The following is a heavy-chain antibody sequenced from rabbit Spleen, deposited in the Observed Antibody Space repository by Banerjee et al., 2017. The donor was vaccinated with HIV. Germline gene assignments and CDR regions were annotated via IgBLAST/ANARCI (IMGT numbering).Heavy chain of an antibody. CDR1: GFPFDSGYV. Sequence: QEQLVESGGGLVQPEGYLTLTCTASGFPFDSGYVMCWGRQAPGKGLEWIACINSYSGRPVYANWAKGRFTMSKTSSTTVTLQMTSLTVADTATYFCARDLPGVIGWNFNLLGPGTLVTVS. CDR3: ARDLPGVIGWNFNL. J-gene: IGHJ4*01. D-gene: IGHD1-1*01. CDR2: INSYSGRP. V-gene: IGHV1S45*01.